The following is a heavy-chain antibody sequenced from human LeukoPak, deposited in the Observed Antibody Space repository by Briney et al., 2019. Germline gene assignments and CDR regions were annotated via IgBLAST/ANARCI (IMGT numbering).Heavy chain of an antibody. J-gene: IGHJ5*02. V-gene: IGHV3-21*01. CDR2: ISSSSSFK. Sequence: GGSLRLSCAASGFTFSSYSMNWVRQAPGKGLEWVSSISSSSSFKYYADSVKGRLTISRDNAKNSLFLQMNSLRAEDTAVYYCARETVIVGVAPWGQGTLVTVSS. CDR3: ARETVIVGVAP. D-gene: IGHD1-26*01. CDR1: GFTFSSYS.